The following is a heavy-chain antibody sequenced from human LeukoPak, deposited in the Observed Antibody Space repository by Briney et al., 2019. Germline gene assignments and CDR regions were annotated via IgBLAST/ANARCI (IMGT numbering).Heavy chain of an antibody. D-gene: IGHD1-26*01. CDR2: ISGSGGST. CDR1: GFTFSSYA. CDR3: AKDQQSVGYFQH. Sequence: GGSLRLSCAASGFTFSSYAMSWVRQAPGKGLEWVSAISGSGGSTYYADSVKGRFTISRDNSKNTLYLQMNSQRAEDTAVYYCAKDQQSVGYFQHWGQGTLVTVSS. V-gene: IGHV3-23*01. J-gene: IGHJ1*01.